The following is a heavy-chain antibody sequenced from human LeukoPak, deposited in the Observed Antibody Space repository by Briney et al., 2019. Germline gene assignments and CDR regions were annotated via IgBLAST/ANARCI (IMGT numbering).Heavy chain of an antibody. CDR1: GFTVSSNY. V-gene: IGHV3-53*01. CDR2: IYSGGST. J-gene: IGHJ4*02. CDR3: ARPYYYDSSGSTMDD. Sequence: GGSLRLSCAASGFTVSSNYMSWVRQAPGKGLERVSVIYSGGSTYYADSVKGRFTISRDNAKNSLYLQMNSLRAEDTAVYYCARPYYYDSSGSTMDDWGQGTLVTVSS. D-gene: IGHD3-22*01.